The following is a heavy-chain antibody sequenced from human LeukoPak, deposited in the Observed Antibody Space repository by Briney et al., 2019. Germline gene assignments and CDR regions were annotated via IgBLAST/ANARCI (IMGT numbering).Heavy chain of an antibody. CDR3: ARRFDTSGYFQN. D-gene: IGHD3-22*01. CDR1: GYNFPIYW. CDR2: IYPDDSNT. Sequence: GESLKISCQGSGYNFPIYWIGWVRQMPGQGLEWMGIIYPDDSNTIYGPSFQGQVTISADKSINTAYLEWSSLKASDTAMYYCARRFDTSGYFQNWGQGTLVTVSS. V-gene: IGHV5-51*01. J-gene: IGHJ1*01.